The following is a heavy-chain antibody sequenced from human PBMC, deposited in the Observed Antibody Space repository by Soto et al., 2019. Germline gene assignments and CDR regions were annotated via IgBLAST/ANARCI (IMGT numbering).Heavy chain of an antibody. V-gene: IGHV3-15*07. CDR1: GFTFSNAW. Sequence: GSLRLSCAASGFTFSNAWINWVRQAPGKGLEWVGRVKSKTHSGTTDYAEPVKGRFAISRDDSNNMLYLQMNSLKIEDTAVYYCARVQDPYCGGDCRDAFDIWGQGTMVTVSS. CDR3: ARVQDPYCGGDCRDAFDI. D-gene: IGHD2-21*02. J-gene: IGHJ3*02. CDR2: VKSKTHSGTT.